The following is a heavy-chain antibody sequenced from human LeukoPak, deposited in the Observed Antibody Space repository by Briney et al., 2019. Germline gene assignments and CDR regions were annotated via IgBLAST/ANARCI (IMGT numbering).Heavy chain of an antibody. CDR2: ISSSSSTI. J-gene: IGHJ5*02. V-gene: IGHV3-48*01. CDR1: GFTFSSYS. Sequence: GGSLRLSCAASGFTFSSYSMNWVRQAPGKGLEWVSYISSSSSTIYYADSVKGRFTISRDNAKNLLYLQMNSLRAEDTAVYYCARAGLPGGYCSGGSCYHVLNWFDPWGQGTLVTVSS. D-gene: IGHD2-15*01. CDR3: ARAGLPGGYCSGGSCYHVLNWFDP.